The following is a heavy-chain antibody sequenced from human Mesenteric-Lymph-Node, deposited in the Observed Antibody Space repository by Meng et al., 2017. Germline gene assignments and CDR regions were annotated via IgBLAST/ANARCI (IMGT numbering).Heavy chain of an antibody. CDR3: Y. CDR2: INSDGSST. J-gene: IGHJ4*02. Sequence: EVQLVESGGGLVKPGGSLTLSCAASGFTFSHYTMNWVRQAPGKGLVWVSRINSDGSSTSYADSVKGRFTISRDNAKNTLYLQMSSLTTEDTTVRLDYWGQGTLVTVSS. V-gene: IGHV3-74*02. CDR1: GFTFSHYT.